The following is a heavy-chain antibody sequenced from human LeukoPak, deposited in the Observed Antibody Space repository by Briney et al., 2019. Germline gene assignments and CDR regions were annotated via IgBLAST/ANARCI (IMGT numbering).Heavy chain of an antibody. D-gene: IGHD3-3*01. CDR1: GGSFSGYY. CDR3: ARIDFWSGYSSDY. V-gene: IGHV4-34*01. Sequence: SETLSLTCAVYGGSFSGYYWSWIRQPPGKGLEWIGEINHSGSTNYNPSLKSRVTISVDTSKNQFSLKLSSVTAADTAVYYCARIDFWSGYSSDYWGRGTLVTVSS. J-gene: IGHJ4*02. CDR2: INHSGST.